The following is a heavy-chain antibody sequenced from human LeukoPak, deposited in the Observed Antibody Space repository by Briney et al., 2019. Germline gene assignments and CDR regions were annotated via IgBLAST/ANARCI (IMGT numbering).Heavy chain of an antibody. CDR1: GFTISSNY. CDR2: IYSGGST. J-gene: IGHJ6*03. V-gene: IGHV3-66*02. CDR3: ARDIRTGTFYYYYHMDV. Sequence: GGSLRLSCAASGFTISSNYMSWVRQAPGKGLEWVSVIYSGGSTYYADSVKGRFTISRDNSKNTLYLQMNSLRAEDTAVYYCARDIRTGTFYYYYHMDVWGKGTTVTVSS. D-gene: IGHD1-7*01.